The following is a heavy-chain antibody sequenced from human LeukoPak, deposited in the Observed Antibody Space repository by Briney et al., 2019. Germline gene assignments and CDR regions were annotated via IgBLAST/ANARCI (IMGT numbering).Heavy chain of an antibody. D-gene: IGHD3-10*01. CDR3: AKVVTMVRGVIITPYYFDY. V-gene: IGHV3-23*01. J-gene: IGHJ4*02. Sequence: GGSLRLSCAAAGFTFSSYGMSWVRQAPGKGLEWVSAISGSGGSTYYADSVKGRFTISRDNSKNTLYLQMNSLRAEDTAVYYCAKVVTMVRGVIITPYYFDYWGQGTLVTVSS. CDR1: GFTFSSYG. CDR2: ISGSGGST.